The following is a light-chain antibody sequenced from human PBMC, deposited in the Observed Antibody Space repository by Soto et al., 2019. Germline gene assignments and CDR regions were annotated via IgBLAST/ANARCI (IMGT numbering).Light chain of an antibody. Sequence: QSALIQPRSVSGSPGQSVTISCTGTSSDDGPYNFVSWFQHHPGKAPKPIIFRVTQRPSGVPDRFSGSKSGDTASLSISGLQPEDEADYYCCSFAGRDTYVVFGGGTQLTVL. V-gene: IGLV2-11*01. CDR2: RVT. CDR1: SSDDGPYNF. CDR3: CSFAGRDTYVV. J-gene: IGLJ2*01.